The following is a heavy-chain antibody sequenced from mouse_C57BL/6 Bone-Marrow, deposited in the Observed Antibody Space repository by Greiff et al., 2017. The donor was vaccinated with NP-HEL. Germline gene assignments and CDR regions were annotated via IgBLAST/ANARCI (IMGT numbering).Heavy chain of an antibody. CDR1: GYTFTSYT. CDR3: AIYYYGSSY. D-gene: IGHD1-1*01. CDR2: INPSSGYT. V-gene: IGHV1-4*01. J-gene: IGHJ2*01. Sequence: ESGAELARPGASVKMSCKASGYTFTSYTMHWVKQRPGQGLEWIGYINPSSGYTKYNQKFKDKATLTADKSSSTAYMQLSSLTSEDSAVYYCAIYYYGSSYWGQGTTLTVSS.